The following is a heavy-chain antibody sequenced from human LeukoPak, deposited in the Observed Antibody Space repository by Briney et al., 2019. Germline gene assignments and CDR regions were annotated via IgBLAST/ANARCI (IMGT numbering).Heavy chain of an antibody. Sequence: PSETLSLTCTVSGGSISSYYRSWIRQPPGKGLELIGYISYSGSTNYIPSLKSRATMSLDTSKNQFSLKLSSVTAADTAVYYCARHETGTTLDYWGQGTLVTVSS. CDR1: GGSISSYY. J-gene: IGHJ4*02. D-gene: IGHD1-7*01. CDR2: ISYSGST. V-gene: IGHV4-59*08. CDR3: ARHETGTTLDY.